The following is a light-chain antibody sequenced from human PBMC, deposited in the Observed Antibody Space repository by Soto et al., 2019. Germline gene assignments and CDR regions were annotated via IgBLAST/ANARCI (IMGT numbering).Light chain of an antibody. CDR2: DIS. J-gene: IGKJ4*01. V-gene: IGKV3-20*01. CDR3: QQYARSPRT. CDR1: QIVDNNY. Sequence: EIVLTQSPGTLSLSPGERATLSCRASQIVDNNYLAWYQQRPGQAPRLLIYDISTRATGIPSRFSGSGSGADFTLTISRLEPEDFAVYYCQQYARSPRTFGGGTKVEIK.